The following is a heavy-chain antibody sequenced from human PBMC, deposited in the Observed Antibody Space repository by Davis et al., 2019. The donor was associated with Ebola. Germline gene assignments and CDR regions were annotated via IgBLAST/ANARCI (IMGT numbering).Heavy chain of an antibody. CDR2: IYHSGSI. J-gene: IGHJ4*02. D-gene: IGHD6-13*01. CDR3: ARGGIAAAAPFDY. V-gene: IGHV4-30-2*01. CDR1: GGSISSGDYS. Sequence: MPSETLSLTCAVSGGSISSGDYSWSWIRQPPGKGLEWIGYIYHSGSIFYNPSLKSRVTISVDTSKNQFSLKLSSVTAADTAVYYCARGGIAAAAPFDYWGQGTLVTVSS.